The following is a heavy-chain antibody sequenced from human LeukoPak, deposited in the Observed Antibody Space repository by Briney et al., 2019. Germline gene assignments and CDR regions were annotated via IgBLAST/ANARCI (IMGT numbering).Heavy chain of an antibody. D-gene: IGHD3-3*01. Sequence: GGSLRLSCAAAGPTFSTSAMTWVRQAPGKGLEWVSTISGSGGSTYYADSVKGRFTISRDNSKNMLYLRMTSLRAEDTAVYFCAKGQTDYDFWSGYHTWGQGTLVTASS. CDR1: GPTFSTSA. CDR2: ISGSGGST. V-gene: IGHV3-23*01. CDR3: AKGQTDYDFWSGYHT. J-gene: IGHJ4*02.